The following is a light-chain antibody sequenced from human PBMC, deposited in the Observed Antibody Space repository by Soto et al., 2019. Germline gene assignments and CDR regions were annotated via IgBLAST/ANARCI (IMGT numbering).Light chain of an antibody. CDR1: QSVSSSY. CDR3: QQYGSSLFT. V-gene: IGKV3-20*01. J-gene: IGKJ3*01. CDR2: GAS. Sequence: EIVLTQSPGTLSLSPGERATLSCRASQSVSSSYLAWYQQKPGQAPRLLIYGASSRATGIPARFSGSGSGTDFTLTISRLEPEDFPVYYCQQYGSSLFTFGPGTKVDIK.